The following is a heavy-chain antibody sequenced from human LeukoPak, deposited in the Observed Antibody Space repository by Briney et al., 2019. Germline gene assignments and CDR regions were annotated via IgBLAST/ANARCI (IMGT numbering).Heavy chain of an antibody. CDR2: IIPTTGLA. J-gene: IGHJ4*02. V-gene: IGHV1-69*04. CDR1: GGTFSNLA. D-gene: IGHD5-24*01. Sequence: SVKVSCRASGGTFSNLAISWVRQAPGQGLEWMGRIIPTTGLANYAQKFQGRVTITADKSTSTAYMDLSSLRSEDTAVYYCARAPPRLDGYILYYWGQGTLVTVSS. CDR3: ARAPPRLDGYILYY.